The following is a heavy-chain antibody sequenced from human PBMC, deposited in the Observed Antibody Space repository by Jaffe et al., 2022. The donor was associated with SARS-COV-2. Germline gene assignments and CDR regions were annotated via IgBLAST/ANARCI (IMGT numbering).Heavy chain of an antibody. D-gene: IGHD6-25*01. Sequence: EVQLVESGGGLVQPGGSLRLSCAASGFTFSDHYMDWVRQAPGKGLEWVGRTRNKANSYTTEYAASVKGRFTISRDDSKNSLYLQMNSLKTEDTAVYYCARGPERDYYYYGMDVWGQGTTVTVSS. J-gene: IGHJ6*02. CDR2: TRNKANSYTT. V-gene: IGHV3-72*01. CDR3: ARGPERDYYYYGMDV. CDR1: GFTFSDHY.